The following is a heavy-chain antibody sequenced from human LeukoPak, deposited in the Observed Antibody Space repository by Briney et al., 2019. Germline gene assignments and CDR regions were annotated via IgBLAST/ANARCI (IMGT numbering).Heavy chain of an antibody. CDR2: IIPIFGTA. Sequence: SVKVSCKASGGTFSSYAISWVRQAPGQGLEWMGGIIPIFGTANYAQKFQGSVTITADESTSTAYMELSSLRSEDTAVYYCARDLPRTIVGAIQLDYWGQGTLVTVSS. J-gene: IGHJ4*02. CDR3: ARDLPRTIVGAIQLDY. CDR1: GGTFSSYA. D-gene: IGHD1-26*01. V-gene: IGHV1-69*13.